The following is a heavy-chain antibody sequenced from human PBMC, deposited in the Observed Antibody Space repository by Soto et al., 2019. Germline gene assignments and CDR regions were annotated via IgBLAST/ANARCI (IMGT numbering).Heavy chain of an antibody. Sequence: EVQLVESGGGLVQPGGSLRLSCAASGFTFSDHYMDWVRQAPGKGLEWVARSRNRVNSHTTEYAVSVKGRFTISRDESKSSLYLQMNSLKIEDTAVYYCTRGLLGGAPSYTFHGMDVWGQGTTVTVSS. CDR3: TRGLLGGAPSYTFHGMDV. V-gene: IGHV3-72*01. D-gene: IGHD1-26*01. J-gene: IGHJ6*01. CDR2: SRNRVNSHTT. CDR1: GFTFSDHY.